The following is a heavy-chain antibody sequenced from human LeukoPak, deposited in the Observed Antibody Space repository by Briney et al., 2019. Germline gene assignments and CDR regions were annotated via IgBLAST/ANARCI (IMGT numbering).Heavy chain of an antibody. V-gene: IGHV4-34*10. D-gene: IGHD3-10*02. J-gene: IGHJ6*02. CDR2: INHSGIT. CDR3: ARHNDYYVVGGMDV. CDR1: AGSISPYY. Sequence: SETLSLTCTVSAGSISPYYWTWIRQPPGKGLEWIGEINHSGITNYNPSLESRITMSVDTSKNQFSLKLSSVTAADTAVYYCARHNDYYVVGGMDVWGQGTTVTVSS.